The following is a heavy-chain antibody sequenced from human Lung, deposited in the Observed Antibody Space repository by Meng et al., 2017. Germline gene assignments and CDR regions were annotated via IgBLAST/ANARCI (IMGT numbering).Heavy chain of an antibody. CDR2: INHSGST. CDR1: GGSFSDYY. D-gene: IGHD4-11*01. CDR3: ARGPTTMAHDFDC. J-gene: IGHJ4*02. V-gene: IGHV4-34*01. Sequence: QGQLQQWGAGLLKPSETLSLTCVGSGGSFSDYYWSWIRQPPGKGLEWIGEINHSGSTNYNPSLESRATISVDTSQNNLSLKLSSVTAADSAVYYCARGPTTMAHDFDCWGQGTLVTVSS.